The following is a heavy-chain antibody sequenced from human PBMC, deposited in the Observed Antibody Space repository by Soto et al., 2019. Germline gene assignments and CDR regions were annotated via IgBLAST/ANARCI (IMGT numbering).Heavy chain of an antibody. D-gene: IGHD6-13*01. Sequence: QVQLVQSGAEVKKPGSSVKVSCKASGGTFSSYTISWVRQAPGQGLEWMGRIIPILGIANYAQKFQGRVTITPDKSTSTAYMELSSLRSEDTALYYCARVSGSSWYYYYGMDVWGQGTTVTVSS. J-gene: IGHJ6*02. CDR3: ARVSGSSWYYYYGMDV. V-gene: IGHV1-69*02. CDR1: GGTFSSYT. CDR2: IIPILGIA.